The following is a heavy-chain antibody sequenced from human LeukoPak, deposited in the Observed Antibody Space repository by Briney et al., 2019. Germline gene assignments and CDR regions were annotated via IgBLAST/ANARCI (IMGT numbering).Heavy chain of an antibody. CDR1: GFTVSSNY. D-gene: IGHD6-13*01. CDR2: IKSKTDGGTT. V-gene: IGHV3-15*01. Sequence: GGSLRLSCAASGFTVSSNYMSWVRQAPGKGLEWVGRIKSKTDGGTTDYAAPVKGRFTISRDDSKNTLYLQMNSLRAEDTAVYYCARPIAAAGIPLPDAFDIWGQGTMVTVSS. J-gene: IGHJ3*02. CDR3: ARPIAAAGIPLPDAFDI.